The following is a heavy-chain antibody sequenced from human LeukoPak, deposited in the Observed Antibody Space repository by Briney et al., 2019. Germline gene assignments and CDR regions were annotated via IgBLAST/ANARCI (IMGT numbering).Heavy chain of an antibody. Sequence: SETLSLTCTVSGYSISSGYYWGWIRQPPGKGLEWIGSIYHSGSTYYNPSLKSRVTISVDTSKNQFSLKLSSVTAADTAVYYCARYGDYGDYYFDYWGQATLVTVSS. CDR2: IYHSGST. CDR3: ARYGDYGDYYFDY. J-gene: IGHJ4*02. CDR1: GYSISSGYY. V-gene: IGHV4-38-2*02. D-gene: IGHD4-17*01.